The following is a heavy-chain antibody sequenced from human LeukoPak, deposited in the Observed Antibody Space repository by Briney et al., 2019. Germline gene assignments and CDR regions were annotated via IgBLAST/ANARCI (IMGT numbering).Heavy chain of an antibody. CDR2: ISGSGGST. J-gene: IGHJ4*02. Sequence: GGSLRLSCAASGFTFSSYAMSWVRQAPGQGLEWVSAISGSGGSTYYADSVKGRFTISRDNSKNTLYLQMNSLRAEDTAVYYCAKDQRFLEWLAGYYFDYWGQGTLVTVSS. V-gene: IGHV3-23*01. D-gene: IGHD3-3*01. CDR3: AKDQRFLEWLAGYYFDY. CDR1: GFTFSSYA.